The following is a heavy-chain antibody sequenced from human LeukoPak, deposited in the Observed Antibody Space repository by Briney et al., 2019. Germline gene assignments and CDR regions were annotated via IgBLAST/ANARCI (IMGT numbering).Heavy chain of an antibody. V-gene: IGHV3-30*18. CDR1: GFTFSSFG. CDR2: ISNDGRTK. Sequence: GGSLRLSCAASGFTFSSFGMHWVRQAPGKGLEWVAVISNDGRTKFYADSVKGRFTISRDNSKNTLYLQMNSLRAEDTAVYYCAKGRVEDYFASGTYSLGYWGQGTLVTVFS. J-gene: IGHJ4*02. D-gene: IGHD3-10*01. CDR3: AKGRVEDYFASGTYSLGY.